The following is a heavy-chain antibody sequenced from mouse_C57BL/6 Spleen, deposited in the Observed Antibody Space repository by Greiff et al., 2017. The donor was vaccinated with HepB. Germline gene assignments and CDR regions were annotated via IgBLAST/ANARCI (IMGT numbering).Heavy chain of an antibody. J-gene: IGHJ1*03. V-gene: IGHV1-82*01. CDR2: IYPGDGDT. D-gene: IGHD1-1*01. Sequence: QVQLKESGPELVKPGASVKISCKASGYAFSSSWMNWVKQRPGKGLEWIGRIYPGDGDTNYNGKFKGKATLTADKSSSTAYMQLSSLTSEDSAVYICARKFEYYSYGWYFDVWGTGTTVTVSS. CDR3: ARKFEYYSYGWYFDV. CDR1: GYAFSSSW.